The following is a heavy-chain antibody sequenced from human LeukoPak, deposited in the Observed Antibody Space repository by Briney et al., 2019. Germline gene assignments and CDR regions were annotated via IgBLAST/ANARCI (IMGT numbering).Heavy chain of an antibody. V-gene: IGHV1-2*02. J-gene: IGHJ4*02. CDR3: VIFRTMVQGVIPPGDY. Sequence: ASVKVSCKASGYTFTGYYMHWLRQAPGQGLEWMGWINPNSGGTNYAQKFQGRVTMTRDTSISTAYMELSRLRSDDTAVYYCVIFRTMVQGVIPPGDYWGQGTLVTVSS. CDR2: INPNSGGT. D-gene: IGHD3-10*01. CDR1: GYTFTGYY.